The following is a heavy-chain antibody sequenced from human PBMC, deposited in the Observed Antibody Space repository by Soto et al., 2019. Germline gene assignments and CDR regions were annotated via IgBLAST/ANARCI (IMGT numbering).Heavy chain of an antibody. CDR1: GYTFTSYY. Sequence: ASVKVSCKASGYTFTSYYIHWVRQAPGQGLEWMGIINPSGGSTSYAQKFQGRVTMTSDTSASTVFIEVSSLRSEDTAVYYCARRYSSADDAFDSWGQGTMVTLAS. CDR2: INPSGGST. V-gene: IGHV1-46*01. D-gene: IGHD6-19*01. J-gene: IGHJ3*02. CDR3: ARRYSSADDAFDS.